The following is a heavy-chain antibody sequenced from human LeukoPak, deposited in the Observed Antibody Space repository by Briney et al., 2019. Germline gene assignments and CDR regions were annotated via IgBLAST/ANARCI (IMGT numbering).Heavy chain of an antibody. CDR1: GFTFDDYG. CDR3: ARIWRPVRSLVRNHYYYYYYVDV. Sequence: GGSLRLSCAASGFTFDDYGMSWVRQAPGKGLEWVSGINWNGGSTGYADSVKGRFTTSRDNAKNSLYLQMNSLRAEDTALYYCARIWRPVRSLVRNHYYYYYYVDVWGKGTTVTVSS. CDR2: INWNGGST. V-gene: IGHV3-20*04. J-gene: IGHJ6*03. D-gene: IGHD6-6*01.